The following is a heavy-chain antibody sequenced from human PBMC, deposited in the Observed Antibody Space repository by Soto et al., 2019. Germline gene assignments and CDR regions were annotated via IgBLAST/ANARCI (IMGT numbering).Heavy chain of an antibody. CDR1: GGSISSSNW. V-gene: IGHV4-4*01. Sequence: QVQLQESGPGLVKPSGTLSLTCAVSGGSISSSNWWSWVRQPPGKGLAWIGESYHSGSTNNNPSLKSRVTLSVDKSKHQFSLKLSSVTAADTAVYCCARARPPQYYFDYWGQGTLVTVSS. D-gene: IGHD6-19*01. CDR3: ARARPPQYYFDY. J-gene: IGHJ4*02. CDR2: SYHSGST.